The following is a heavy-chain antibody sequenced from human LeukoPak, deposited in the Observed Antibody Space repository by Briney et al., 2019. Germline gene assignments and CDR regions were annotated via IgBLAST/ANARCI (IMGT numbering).Heavy chain of an antibody. J-gene: IGHJ4*02. CDR2: ISYDGSNK. Sequence: GGSLRLSCAASGFTFSSYAMHWVRQAPGKGLEWVAVISYDGSNKYYADSLKGRFTISRDNSKNTLFLQVDSLRPGDTAVYYCARGTAVYASWINYWGQGTLVTVPS. CDR3: ARGTAVYASWINY. V-gene: IGHV3-30-3*01. D-gene: IGHD2-8*01. CDR1: GFTFSSYA.